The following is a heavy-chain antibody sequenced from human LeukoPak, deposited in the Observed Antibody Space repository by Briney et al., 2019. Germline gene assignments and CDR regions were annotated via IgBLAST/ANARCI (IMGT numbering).Heavy chain of an antibody. V-gene: IGHV4-59*08. J-gene: IGHJ3*02. CDR1: GGSINNYY. CDR3: ARPSTSGYRFDVFDI. CDR2: IYYSGST. D-gene: IGHD3-22*01. Sequence: SETLSLTCTVSGGSINNYYWSWIRQPPGKGLEWIGYIYYSGSTNYNPSLKSRVTISVDTSKNQFSLKLTSVTAADTAVYYCARPSTSGYRFDVFDIWGQGTMVSVSS.